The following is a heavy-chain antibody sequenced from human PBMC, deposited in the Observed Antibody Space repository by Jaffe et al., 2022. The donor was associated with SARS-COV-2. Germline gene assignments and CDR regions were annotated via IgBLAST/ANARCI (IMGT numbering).Heavy chain of an antibody. J-gene: IGHJ3*02. CDR2: ISWNSGSI. V-gene: IGHV3-9*01. CDR1: GFTFDDYA. Sequence: EVQLVESGGGLVQPGRSLRLSCAASGFTFDDYAMHWVRQAPGKGLEWVSGISWNSGSIGYADSVKGRFTISRDNAKNSLYLQMNSLRAEDTALYYCAKDKGDNYYGSGSYYNDAFDIWGQGTMVTVSS. CDR3: AKDKGDNYYGSGSYYNDAFDI. D-gene: IGHD3-10*01.